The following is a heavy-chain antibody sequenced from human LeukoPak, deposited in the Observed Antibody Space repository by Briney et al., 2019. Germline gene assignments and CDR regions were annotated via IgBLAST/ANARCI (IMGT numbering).Heavy chain of an antibody. Sequence: ASVKVSCKASGYTFTSYDINWVRQATGQGLEWMGWMNPNSGNTGYAQKFQGRVTMTRNTSISTAYMELSSLRSEDTTVYYCARAVRGVDTAMGRLAAAGEGREYYYYYMDVWGKGTTVTVSS. CDR3: ARAVRGVDTAMGRLAAAGEGREYYYYYMDV. J-gene: IGHJ6*03. V-gene: IGHV1-8*01. CDR1: GYTFTSYD. CDR2: MNPNSGNT. D-gene: IGHD5-18*01.